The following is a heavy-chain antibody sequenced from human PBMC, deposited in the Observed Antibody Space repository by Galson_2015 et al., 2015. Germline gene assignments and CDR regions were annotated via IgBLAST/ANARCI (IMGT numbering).Heavy chain of an antibody. CDR2: ISSSSATI. CDR1: GFTFSSYT. CDR3: ARNPWRGSYKVFYFDY. V-gene: IGHV3-48*02. D-gene: IGHD1-26*01. Sequence: SLRLSCAASGFTFSSYTISWVRQAPGKGLEWVSYISSSSATIYYADSVKGRFTISRANAKNSLYLQMNSLRDEDTAVYYCARNPWRGSYKVFYFDYWGQGTLVTVSS. J-gene: IGHJ4*02.